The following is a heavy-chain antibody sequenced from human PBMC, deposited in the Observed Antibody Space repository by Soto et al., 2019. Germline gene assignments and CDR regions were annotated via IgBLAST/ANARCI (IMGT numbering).Heavy chain of an antibody. CDR2: ISSSGNTK. CDR1: GFTFSDYY. D-gene: IGHD2-21*01. V-gene: IGHV3-11*01. CDR3: ASQPYCGDECYYNY. J-gene: IGHJ4*02. Sequence: GGSLRLSCAASGFTFSDYYTSWIRQAPGKGLEWISYISSSGNTKYYTDSVKGRFTISRDNSKTSLYLHMNSLRAEDTAVYYCASQPYCGDECYYNYWGQGTLVTVSS.